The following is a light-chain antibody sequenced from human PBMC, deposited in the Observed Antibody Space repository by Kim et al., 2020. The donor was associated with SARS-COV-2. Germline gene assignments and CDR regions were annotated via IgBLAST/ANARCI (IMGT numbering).Light chain of an antibody. CDR1: QAVNNTF. CDR3: QQYATFPIS. V-gene: IGKV3-20*01. CDR2: GTS. J-gene: IGKJ3*01. Sequence: PGERATPSCRARQAVNNTFLAWYQQRPGQAPRLLIYGTSTRYPDIPDRFTGGGSGADFTLTVARLEPEDFAVYYCQQYATFPISFGPGTKVDIK.